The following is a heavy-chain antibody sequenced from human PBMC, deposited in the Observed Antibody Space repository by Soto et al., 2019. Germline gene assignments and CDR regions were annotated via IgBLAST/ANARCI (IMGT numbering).Heavy chain of an antibody. J-gene: IGHJ5*02. CDR3: ARGLRRQLLNWFDP. CDR1: GGSISSYY. Sequence: SETLSLSCTVSGGSISSYYWSWIRQPPGKGLEWIGYIYYIGSTNYNPSLKSRVTISVDTSKNQFSLKLSSVTAAHTAVYYCARGLRRQLLNWFDPWGQGTLVTVSS. V-gene: IGHV4-59*01. CDR2: IYYIGST. D-gene: IGHD2-2*01.